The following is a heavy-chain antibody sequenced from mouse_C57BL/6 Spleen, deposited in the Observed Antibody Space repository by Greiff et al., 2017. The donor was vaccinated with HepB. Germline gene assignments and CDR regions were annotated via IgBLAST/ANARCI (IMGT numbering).Heavy chain of an antibody. CDR3: TETAQAT. Sequence: EVKLMESGGGLVQPGGSLKLSCVASGFTFSNYWMNWVRQSPEKGLEWVAQIRLKSDNYATHYAESVTGRFTISRDDSKSSVYLQMNNLRAEDTGIYYCTETAQATWGQGTTLTVSS. J-gene: IGHJ2*01. D-gene: IGHD3-2*02. V-gene: IGHV6-3*01. CDR1: GFTFSNYW. CDR2: IRLKSDNYAT.